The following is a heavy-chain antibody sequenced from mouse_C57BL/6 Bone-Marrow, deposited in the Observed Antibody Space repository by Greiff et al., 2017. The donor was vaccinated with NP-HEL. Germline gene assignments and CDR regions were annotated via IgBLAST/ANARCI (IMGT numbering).Heavy chain of an antibody. V-gene: IGHV5-16*01. CDR1: GFTFSDYY. CDR3: AREEEFITTVVATDWYFDV. D-gene: IGHD1-1*01. J-gene: IGHJ1*03. Sequence: EVQVVESEGGLVQPGSSMKLSCTASGFTFSDYYMAWVRQVPEKGLEWVANINYDGSSTYYLDSLKSRFIISRDNAKNILYLQMSSLKSEDTATYYCAREEEFITTVVATDWYFDVWGTGTTVTVSS. CDR2: INYDGSST.